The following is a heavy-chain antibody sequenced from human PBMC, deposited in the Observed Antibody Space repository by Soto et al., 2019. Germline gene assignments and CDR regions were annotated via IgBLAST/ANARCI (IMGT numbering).Heavy chain of an antibody. V-gene: IGHV4-34*01. Sequence: SETLSLTCAVYGGSFSGYYWSWIRQPRGKGLEWIGEINHSGSTNYNPSLKSRVTISVDTSKNQFSLKLSSVTAADTAVYYCARGRYDFWSGYYSGWFDPWGQGTLVTVSS. CDR2: INHSGST. CDR1: GGSFSGYY. D-gene: IGHD3-3*01. J-gene: IGHJ5*02. CDR3: ARGRYDFWSGYYSGWFDP.